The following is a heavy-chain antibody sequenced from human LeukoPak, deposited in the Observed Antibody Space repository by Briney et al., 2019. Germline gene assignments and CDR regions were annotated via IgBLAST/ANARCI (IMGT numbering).Heavy chain of an antibody. J-gene: IGHJ5*02. V-gene: IGHV3-23*01. CDR1: GFTFSSYA. CDR3: AKDCGWLHFCS. Sequence: PGGSLRLSCVASGFTFSSYAMSWVRQAPGKGLEWVSGISPGADITYYAESVKGRFTISRDNSKNTLYLQINTLRAEDTAIYYCAKDCGWLHFCSWGQGTLVTVSS. D-gene: IGHD5-24*01. CDR2: ISPGADIT.